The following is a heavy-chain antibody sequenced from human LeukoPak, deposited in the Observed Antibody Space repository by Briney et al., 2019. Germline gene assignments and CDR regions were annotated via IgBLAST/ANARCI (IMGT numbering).Heavy chain of an antibody. D-gene: IGHD5-18*01. CDR1: GGSISSGGYY. CDR2: IYYSGST. Sequence: SQTLSLTCTVSGGSISSGGYYWSWIRQHPGKGLEWIGYIYYSGSTYYNPSLKSRVTISVDTSKNQFSLKLSSVTAADTAVYYCARVGGSVGYSYRSTGYLDYWGQGTLVTVSS. J-gene: IGHJ4*02. V-gene: IGHV4-31*03. CDR3: ARVGGSVGYSYRSTGYLDY.